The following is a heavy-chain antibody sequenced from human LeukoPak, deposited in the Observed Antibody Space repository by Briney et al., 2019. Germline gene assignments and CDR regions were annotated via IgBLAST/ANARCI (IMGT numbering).Heavy chain of an antibody. J-gene: IGHJ1*01. CDR1: GFTFRTYS. CDR2: ISSRSTYT. D-gene: IGHD6-6*01. Sequence: GGSLRLSCAASGFTFRTYSMNWVRQAPGKGLEWVSSISSRSTYTYYADSVKGRFTISRDNAKNSLYLQMNSLRADDTAVYYCARDLSSSSTAYFQHWGQGTLVTVSS. CDR3: ARDLSSSSTAYFQH. V-gene: IGHV3-21*01.